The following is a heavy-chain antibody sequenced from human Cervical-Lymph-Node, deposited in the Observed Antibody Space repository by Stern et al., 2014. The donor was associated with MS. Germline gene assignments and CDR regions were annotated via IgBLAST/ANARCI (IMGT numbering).Heavy chain of an antibody. D-gene: IGHD3-10*01. CDR3: ATHVPVPRGWF. CDR2: INAGHGET. V-gene: IGHV1-3*01. J-gene: IGHJ4*02. CDR1: GYTFSSYG. Sequence: QVQLVQSGAEVKKPGASVKVSCKASGYTFSSYGMHWVRQAPGQRPEWMGWINAGHGETKYSQKFQGRVTISRDIAATTVYMELSTVRSEDTAVYYCATHVPVPRGWFWGQGTLVTVSS.